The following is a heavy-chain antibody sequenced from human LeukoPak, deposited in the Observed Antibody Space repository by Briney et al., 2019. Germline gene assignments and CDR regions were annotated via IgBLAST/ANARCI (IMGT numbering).Heavy chain of an antibody. Sequence: PGGSLTLSCAASGFTLSDYAMYWVRDAPGKGLEWVSSIEASGGATYYTDSVKGRFTISRDNSKNTFYLQMNSLRAEDTAVYYGAKGSGSGWYGWFAPWGQGTLVTVSS. CDR1: GFTLSDYA. J-gene: IGHJ5*02. D-gene: IGHD6-19*01. CDR2: IEASGGAT. CDR3: AKGSGSGWYGWFAP. V-gene: IGHV3-23*01.